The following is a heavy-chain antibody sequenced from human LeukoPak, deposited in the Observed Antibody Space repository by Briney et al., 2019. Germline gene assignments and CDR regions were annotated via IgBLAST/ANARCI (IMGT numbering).Heavy chain of an antibody. J-gene: IGHJ4*02. V-gene: IGHV3-33*01. Sequence: GGSLRLSCAASGFTFSSYGMHWVRQAPGKGLEWGAVIWYDGSNKYYADSVKGRFTISRDNSKNTLYLQMNSRRAEDTAVYYCARTPGGCSGGSCYSGSFDYWGQGTLVTVSS. CDR1: GFTFSSYG. D-gene: IGHD2-15*01. CDR3: ARTPGGCSGGSCYSGSFDY. CDR2: IWYDGSNK.